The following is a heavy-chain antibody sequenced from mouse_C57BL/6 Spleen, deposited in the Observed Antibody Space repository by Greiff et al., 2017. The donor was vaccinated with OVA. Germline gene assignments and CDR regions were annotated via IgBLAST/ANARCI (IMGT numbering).Heavy chain of an antibody. V-gene: IGHV1-54*01. Sequence: VQLVESGAELVRPGTSVKVSCKASGYAFTNYLIEWVKQRPGQGLEWIGVINPGSGGTNYNEKFKGKATLTADKSSSTAYMQLSSLTSEDSAVYFCARWGLGGDYWGQGTTLTVSS. CDR3: ARWGLGGDY. CDR2: INPGSGGT. CDR1: GYAFTNYL. J-gene: IGHJ2*01. D-gene: IGHD4-1*01.